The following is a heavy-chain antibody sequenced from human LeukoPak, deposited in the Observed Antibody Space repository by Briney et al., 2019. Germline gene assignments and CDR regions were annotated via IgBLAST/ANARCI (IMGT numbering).Heavy chain of an antibody. J-gene: IGHJ4*02. D-gene: IGHD5-12*01. V-gene: IGHV4-34*01. CDR2: INHSGST. Sequence: SETLSLTCAVYGGSFSGYYWSWIRQPPGKGLEWIGEINHSGSTSYNPSLKSRVTISVDTSKNQFSLKLSSVTAADTAVYYCARLPRGYSGFLDYWGQGTLVTVSS. CDR3: ARLPRGYSGFLDY. CDR1: GGSFSGYY.